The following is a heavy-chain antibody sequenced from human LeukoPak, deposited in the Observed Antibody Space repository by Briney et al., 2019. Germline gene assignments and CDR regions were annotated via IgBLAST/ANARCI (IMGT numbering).Heavy chain of an antibody. CDR1: GGSISSSNW. J-gene: IGHJ6*02. D-gene: IGHD6-13*01. Sequence: PSGTLSLTCAVSGGSISSSNWWSWVRQPPGKGLEWIGEIYHSGSTNYNPSLKSRVTISVDKSKNQFSLKLSSVTAADTAVYYCARDANIAAAGIGYYGMDVWGQGTTVTVSS. CDR2: IYHSGST. V-gene: IGHV4-4*02. CDR3: ARDANIAAAGIGYYGMDV.